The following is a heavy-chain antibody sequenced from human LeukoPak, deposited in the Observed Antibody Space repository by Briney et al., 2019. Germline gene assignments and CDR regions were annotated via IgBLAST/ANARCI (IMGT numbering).Heavy chain of an antibody. J-gene: IGHJ4*02. CDR2: IIPIFGTA. D-gene: IGHD3-3*01. V-gene: IGHV1-69*13. CDR3: ARVRISEWHPDY. Sequence: ASVKVSCKASGGTFSSYAISWVRQAPGQGLEWMGGIIPIFGTANYAQKFQGRVTITADESTSTAYMELSSLRSEDTAVYYCARVRISEWHPDYWGQGTLVTVSS. CDR1: GGTFSSYA.